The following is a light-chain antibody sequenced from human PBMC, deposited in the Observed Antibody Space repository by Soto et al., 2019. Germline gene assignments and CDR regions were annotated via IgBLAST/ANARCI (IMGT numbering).Light chain of an antibody. CDR1: QGISCY. Sequence: AIRMTQSPSSLSASTGDRVTITCRASQGISCYLAWYQQKPGKAPKLLIYAASTLQSGVPSRFSGSGSGTDFTLTISCLQSEDFATYYCHQYYSYPPTFGQGTKV. CDR2: AAS. J-gene: IGKJ1*01. CDR3: HQYYSYPPT. V-gene: IGKV1-8*01.